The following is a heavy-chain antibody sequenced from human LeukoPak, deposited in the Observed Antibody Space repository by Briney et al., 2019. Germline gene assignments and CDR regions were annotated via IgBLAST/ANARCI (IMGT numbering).Heavy chain of an antibody. CDR3: AKWRRTEYYDSSGYYED. J-gene: IGHJ4*02. CDR2: ISWNSGSI. CDR1: GFTFDDSA. Sequence: TGGSLRLSCAASGFTFDDSAMHWVRQAPGKGLEWVSGISWNSGSIGYADSVKGRFTISRDNAKHSLYLQMNSLRAEDMALYYCAKWRRTEYYDSSGYYEDWGQGTLVTVSS. V-gene: IGHV3-9*03. D-gene: IGHD3-22*01.